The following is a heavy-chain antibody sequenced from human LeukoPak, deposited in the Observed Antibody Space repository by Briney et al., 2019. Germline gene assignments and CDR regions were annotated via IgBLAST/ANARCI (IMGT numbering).Heavy chain of an antibody. CDR2: INHSGST. CDR3: ARGVYIAAAQYAY. J-gene: IGHJ4*02. Sequence: MPSETLSLTCAVYGGSFSGYYWSWIRQPPGKGLEWIGEINHSGSTNYNPSLKSRVTISVDTSKNQFSLKLSSVTAADTAVYYCARGVYIAAAQYAYWGQGTLVTVSS. D-gene: IGHD6-13*01. CDR1: GGSFSGYY. V-gene: IGHV4-34*01.